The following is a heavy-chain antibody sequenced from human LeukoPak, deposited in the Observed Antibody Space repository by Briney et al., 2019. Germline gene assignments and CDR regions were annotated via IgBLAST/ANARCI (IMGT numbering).Heavy chain of an antibody. CDR1: GFTFSNEA. CDR3: ASDGGATIVDY. V-gene: IGHV3-23*01. CDR2: ISPGGGTT. Sequence: GGSLRLSCAVSGFTFSNEAMGWVRQLRGGGLEWVSTISPGGGTTYYAESMKGRFTISRDNAKNSLYLQMNSLRAEDTAVYYCASDGGATIVDYWGQGTLVTVSS. D-gene: IGHD1-26*01. J-gene: IGHJ4*02.